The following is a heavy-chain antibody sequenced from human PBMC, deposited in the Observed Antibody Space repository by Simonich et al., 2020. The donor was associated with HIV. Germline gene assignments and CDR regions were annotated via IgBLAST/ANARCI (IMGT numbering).Heavy chain of an antibody. V-gene: IGHV4-34*01. CDR2: INHSGTT. Sequence: QVQLQQWCAGLLKPSETLSLTCAVYGGSFSGSYWSWIRQPPGKGLEWIGEINHSGTTNYNPSLKGRVTISGDTSKNQFSLKLSSVTAADTAVYYCARRHPTTVTTPYFDYWGQGTLVTVSS. D-gene: IGHD4-17*01. CDR1: GGSFSGSY. J-gene: IGHJ4*02. CDR3: ARRHPTTVTTPYFDY.